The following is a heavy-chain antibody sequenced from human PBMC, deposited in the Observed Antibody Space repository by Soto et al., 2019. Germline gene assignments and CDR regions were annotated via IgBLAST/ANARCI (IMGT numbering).Heavy chain of an antibody. Sequence: QVQLVESGGGVVQPGRSLRLSCAASGFAFSGYSMQWVRQPPGKGLEWVAVIKHDGSETYYADSGKGRFTVSKDDSKNTMSLQMNSLRPEDTALYHCERIEYGFSYGGGVDSWGQGALVIVSS. V-gene: IGHV3-30-3*01. D-gene: IGHD5-18*01. J-gene: IGHJ5*01. CDR1: GFAFSGYS. CDR3: ERIEYGFSYGGGVDS. CDR2: IKHDGSET.